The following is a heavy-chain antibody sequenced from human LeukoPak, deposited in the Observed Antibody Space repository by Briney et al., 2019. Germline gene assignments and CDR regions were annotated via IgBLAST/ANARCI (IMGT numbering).Heavy chain of an antibody. CDR2: ISNSGGTI. CDR3: ARDWRGYSDL. CDR1: GFTFSSYA. J-gene: IGHJ2*01. V-gene: IGHV3-48*03. D-gene: IGHD3-3*01. Sequence: GRSLRLSCAASGFTFSSYAMSWVRQAPGKGLEWVSYISNSGGTIHYADSVKGRFTISRDNAKNSLYLQMNSLRAEDTAVYYCARDWRGYSDLWGRGTLVTVSS.